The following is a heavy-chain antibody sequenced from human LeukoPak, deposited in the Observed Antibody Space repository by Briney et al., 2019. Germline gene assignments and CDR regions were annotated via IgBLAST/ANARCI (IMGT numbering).Heavy chain of an antibody. J-gene: IGHJ4*02. D-gene: IGHD2-15*01. CDR2: IYESGTT. Sequence: LETLSLTCAVYGESLNSYYWSWVRQPPGEGLEWIGEIYESGTTKYNPSLKSRVAISMVPSKQQFSLILSSVTAADTAVYYCARGAWATRLASWGLGTPVIVSS. V-gene: IGHV4-34*01. CDR3: ARGAWATRLAS. CDR1: GESLNSYY.